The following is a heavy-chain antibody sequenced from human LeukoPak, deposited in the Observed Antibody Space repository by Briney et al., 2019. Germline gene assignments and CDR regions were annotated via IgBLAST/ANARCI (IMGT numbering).Heavy chain of an antibody. CDR2: INLDSGNT. D-gene: IGHD5-18*01. V-gene: IGHV1-8*01. Sequence: ASVKVSCTASGYTFTRYDINWVRQATGQGLEWMGWINLDSGNTGYAQKFQGRVTMTRDNSITTAYMELSSLRGDDTAVYFCARGMDTAFWGQGTLVTVSS. CDR1: GYTFTRYD. CDR3: ARGMDTAF. J-gene: IGHJ4*02.